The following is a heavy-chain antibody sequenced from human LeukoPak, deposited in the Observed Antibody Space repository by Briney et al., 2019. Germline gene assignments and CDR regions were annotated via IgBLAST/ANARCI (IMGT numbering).Heavy chain of an antibody. CDR1: GFTFNTYW. V-gene: IGHV4-59*08. CDR3: ARDFDY. CDR2: IYSSGST. Sequence: GSLRLSCAASGFTFNTYWMSWVRQAPGKGLEWIGSIYSSGSTNYNPSLKSRVSISLDTPKNQFSLKLNSVTAADTAVYYCARDFDYWGQGTLVTVSS. J-gene: IGHJ4*02.